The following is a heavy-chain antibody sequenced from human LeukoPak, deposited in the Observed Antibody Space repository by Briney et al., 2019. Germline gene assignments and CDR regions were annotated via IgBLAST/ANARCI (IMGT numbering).Heavy chain of an antibody. J-gene: IGHJ4*02. CDR1: GFTFSSYA. D-gene: IGHD3-10*01. CDR2: ISGSGGST. Sequence: GGSLRLSCAAAGFTFSSYAMSWVRQAPGKGLEWVSAISGSGGSTYYEDSVKGRFTISRDNSKNTLYLQMNSLRAEDTAVSYCAKVRTMVRGVIPPLDFDYWGQGTLVTVSS. V-gene: IGHV3-23*01. CDR3: AKVRTMVRGVIPPLDFDY.